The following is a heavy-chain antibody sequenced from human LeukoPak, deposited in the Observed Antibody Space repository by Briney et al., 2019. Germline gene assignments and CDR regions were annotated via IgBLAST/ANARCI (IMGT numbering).Heavy chain of an antibody. Sequence: GGSLRLSCAASGFTFSSYGMHWVRQAPGKGLEWVAFIRYDGSNKYYADSVKGRFTISRDNSKNTLYLQMNSLRAEDTAVYYCAKGSTVVVPAAPNYWGQGTLVTISS. CDR2: IRYDGSNK. V-gene: IGHV3-30*02. CDR3: AKGSTVVVPAAPNY. J-gene: IGHJ4*02. D-gene: IGHD2-2*01. CDR1: GFTFSSYG.